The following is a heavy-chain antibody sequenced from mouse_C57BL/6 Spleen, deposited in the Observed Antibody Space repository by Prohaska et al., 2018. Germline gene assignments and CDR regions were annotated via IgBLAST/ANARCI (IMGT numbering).Heavy chain of an antibody. D-gene: IGHD4-1*01. CDR1: GYTFTSYW. CDR3: AGWDSISTKDYFDY. Sequence: SGAELVKPGASVKMSFKASGYTFTSYWITWVKQRPGQSLEWIGDIYPSSGSTNYNEKFKSKATLTVDTSSSTAYMQLSSLTSEDSAVNYCAGWDSISTKDYFDYWSQGTTLTVSS. J-gene: IGHJ2*01. CDR2: IYPSSGST. V-gene: IGHV1-55*01.